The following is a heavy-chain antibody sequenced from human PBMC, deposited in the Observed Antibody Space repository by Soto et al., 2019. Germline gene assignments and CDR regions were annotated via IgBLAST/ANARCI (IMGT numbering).Heavy chain of an antibody. CDR3: ARAEYDILTGYYLPFDY. Sequence: QVQLQEWGPGLVKPSQTLSLTCTVSGGSISSGGYYWSWIRQHPGKGLEWIGYIYYSGSTYYNPSLKSRVTISVDTSKNQFSLKLSSVTAADTAVYYCARAEYDILTGYYLPFDYWGQGTLVTVSS. J-gene: IGHJ4*02. D-gene: IGHD3-9*01. V-gene: IGHV4-31*03. CDR2: IYYSGST. CDR1: GGSISSGGYY.